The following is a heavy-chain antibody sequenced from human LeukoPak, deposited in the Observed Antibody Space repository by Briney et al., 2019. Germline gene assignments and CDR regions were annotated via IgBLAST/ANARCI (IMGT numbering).Heavy chain of an antibody. CDR2: IYHSGST. CDR1: GGSISSGGYS. CDR3: ARDPSACYYGSGSHRNAFDI. Sequence: SETLSLTCAVSGGSISSGGYSWSWIRQPPGKGLEWIGYIYHSGSTYYNPSLKSRVTISVDRSKNQFSLKLSSVTAADTAVYYCARDPSACYYGSGSHRNAFDIWGQGTMVTVSS. D-gene: IGHD3-10*01. J-gene: IGHJ3*02. V-gene: IGHV4-30-2*01.